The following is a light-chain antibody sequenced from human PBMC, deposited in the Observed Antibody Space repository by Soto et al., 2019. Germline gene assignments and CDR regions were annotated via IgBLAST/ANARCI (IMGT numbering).Light chain of an antibody. Sequence: QSVLTQPPSASGSPGQSGTISCTGTNSDVGGYDYVSWYQQHPGKAPKLMIYEVSKRPSGVPDRFSGSKSANTASLTVSGLQAEGEADYYCSSYAGSNNYVFGTGTKVTV. V-gene: IGLV2-8*01. J-gene: IGLJ1*01. CDR3: SSYAGSNNYV. CDR2: EVS. CDR1: NSDVGGYDY.